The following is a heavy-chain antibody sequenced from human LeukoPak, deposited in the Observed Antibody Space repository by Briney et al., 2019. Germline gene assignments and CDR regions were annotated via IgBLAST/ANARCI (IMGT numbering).Heavy chain of an antibody. V-gene: IGHV1-18*04. Sequence: ASVKVSCEASAYPFSIYGISWVRQAPRQGLEWMGWISVHNGNTNYAQKFQGRVTMTTDTSTTTAYMELRSLKSDDTAVYYCASYGNAWSLDHWGQGTLVTVSS. J-gene: IGHJ4*02. D-gene: IGHD6-19*01. CDR3: ASYGNAWSLDH. CDR2: ISVHNGNT. CDR1: AYPFSIYG.